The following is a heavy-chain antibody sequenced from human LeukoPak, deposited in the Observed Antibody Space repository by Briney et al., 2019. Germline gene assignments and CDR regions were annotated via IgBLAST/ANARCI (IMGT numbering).Heavy chain of an antibody. CDR2: INPNSGGT. J-gene: IGHJ4*02. CDR1: GYTFTGYY. V-gene: IGHV1-2*06. Sequence: GASVKVSCKASGYTFTGYYMHWVRLAPGQGLEWMGRINPNSGGTNYAQKFQGRVTMTRDTSISTAYMELSRLRSDDTAVYYCARARIKTGTTDYWGQGTLVTVSS. CDR3: ARARIKTGTTDY. D-gene: IGHD1-7*01.